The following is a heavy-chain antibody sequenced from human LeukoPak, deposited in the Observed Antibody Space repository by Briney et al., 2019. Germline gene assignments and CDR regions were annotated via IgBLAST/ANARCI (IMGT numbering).Heavy chain of an antibody. V-gene: IGHV3-30*02. CDR3: ANLGKQDIVVVPAAISDAFDI. CDR1: GFTFSSYG. J-gene: IGHJ3*02. CDR2: IRYDGSNK. Sequence: GGSLRLSCAASGFTFSSYGMHWVRQAPGKGLEWVAFIRYDGSNKYYADSVKGRFTISKDNSKNTLYLQMNSLRAEGTAVYYCANLGKQDIVVVPAAISDAFDIWGQGTMVTVSS. D-gene: IGHD2-2*01.